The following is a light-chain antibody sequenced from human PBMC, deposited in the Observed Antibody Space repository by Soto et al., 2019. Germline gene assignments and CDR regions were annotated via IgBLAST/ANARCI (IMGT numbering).Light chain of an antibody. CDR1: SSNIGINY. J-gene: IGLJ1*01. V-gene: IGLV1-47*01. CDR2: RND. CDR3: AAWDASLSGHNYV. Sequence: QSALTQSPSASGTPGQRVTISCSGSSSNIGINYVYWYQHLPGTAPKLLIYRNDQRPSGVPDRFSGSKVGTSASLAISGLRSEDEADYYCAAWDASLSGHNYVFGTGTKATVL.